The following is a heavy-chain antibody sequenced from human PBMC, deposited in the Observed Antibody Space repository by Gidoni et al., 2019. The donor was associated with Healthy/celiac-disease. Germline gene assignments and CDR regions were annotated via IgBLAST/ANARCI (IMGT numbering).Heavy chain of an antibody. CDR3: AREGEVGATPHLFDY. CDR2: IYYSGST. J-gene: IGHJ4*02. V-gene: IGHV4-39*07. Sequence: QLQLQESGPGLVKPSETLSITCTVAGGPSSSSSYYWGWIRQPPGKGLEWIGSIYYSGSTYYNPSLQSRVTISVDTSKTQFSLKLSSVTAADTAVYYCAREGEVGATPHLFDYWGQGTLVTVSS. CDR1: GGPSSSSSYY. D-gene: IGHD1-26*01.